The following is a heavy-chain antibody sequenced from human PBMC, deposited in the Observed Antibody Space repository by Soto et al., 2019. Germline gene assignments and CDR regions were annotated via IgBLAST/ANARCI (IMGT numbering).Heavy chain of an antibody. D-gene: IGHD6-13*01. CDR3: ARGGALSTSWYWGDGLDS. CDR1: CYTFTSYG. CDR2: IIAYNGNT. V-gene: IGHV1-18*04. J-gene: IGHJ4*02. Sequence: GASVKVSCKASCYTFTSYGISWVRQAPGQGLEWMGWIIAYNGNTNYAQKLRGRVTMTTDTSTSTAYMELRSLRSEDTAVYYCARGGALSTSWYWGDGLDSWGQGTQVTVSS.